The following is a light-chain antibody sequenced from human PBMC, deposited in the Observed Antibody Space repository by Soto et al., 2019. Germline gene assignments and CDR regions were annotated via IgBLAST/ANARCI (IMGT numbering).Light chain of an antibody. CDR1: QSVSSSY. V-gene: IGKV3-20*01. CDR2: DAS. CDR3: QQYASSPRT. Sequence: EMVLTQSPGTLSLCPGGRATLSCRASQSVSSSYLAWYQQKPGQAPRLLIYDASSRATGIPDRFSGSGSGTDFTLTISRLEPEDFAVYYCQQYASSPRTFGQGTKVDIK. J-gene: IGKJ1*01.